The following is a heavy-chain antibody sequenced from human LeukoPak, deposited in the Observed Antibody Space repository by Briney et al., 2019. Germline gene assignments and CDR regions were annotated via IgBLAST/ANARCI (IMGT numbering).Heavy chain of an antibody. CDR1: GYTFTSYY. V-gene: IGHV1-46*01. Sequence: ASVKVSCKASGYTFTSYYMHWVRQAPGQGLEWMGIINPSGGSTSYAQKFQGRVTMTRDMSTSTVYMELSSLRAEDTAVYYCARELMVRGVISLEYYFDYWGQGTLVTVSS. CDR2: INPSGGST. D-gene: IGHD3-10*01. CDR3: ARELMVRGVISLEYYFDY. J-gene: IGHJ4*02.